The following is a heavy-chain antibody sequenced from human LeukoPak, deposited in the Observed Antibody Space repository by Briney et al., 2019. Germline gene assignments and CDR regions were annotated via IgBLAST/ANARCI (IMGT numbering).Heavy chain of an antibody. CDR1: GFTFSSNS. V-gene: IGHV3-48*04. CDR2: ISGSGNTI. CDR3: ARGRTFIDY. D-gene: IGHD3-16*01. Sequence: PGGSLRLSCAASGFTFSSNSMNWVRQAPGKGLEWVSYISGSGNTIYYADSVKGRFTISRDNAKNSLYLQMNSLRAEDTAVYYCARGRTFIDYWGQGTLVTVSS. J-gene: IGHJ4*02.